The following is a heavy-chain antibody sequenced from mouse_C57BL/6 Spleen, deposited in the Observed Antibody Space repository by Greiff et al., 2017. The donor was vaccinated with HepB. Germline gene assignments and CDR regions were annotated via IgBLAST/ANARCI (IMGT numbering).Heavy chain of an antibody. CDR3: TTKSNYVGVAY. J-gene: IGHJ3*01. D-gene: IGHD2-5*01. Sequence: DVKLQESGAELVRPGASVKLSCTASGFNIKDDYMHWVKQRPEQGLEWIGWIDPENGDTEYASKFQGKATITADTSSNTAYLQLSSLTSEDTAVYYCTTKSNYVGVAYWGQGTLVTVSA. CDR1: GFNIKDDY. CDR2: IDPENGDT. V-gene: IGHV14-4*01.